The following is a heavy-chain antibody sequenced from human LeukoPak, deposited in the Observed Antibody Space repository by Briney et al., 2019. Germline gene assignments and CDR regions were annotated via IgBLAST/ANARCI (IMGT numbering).Heavy chain of an antibody. Sequence: SETLSLTCTVSGGSISSRSYYWGWIRQTPGKGLEWIGNLDSSGGTYYNPSLKSRVTISVGTSKNQFSLNLRSVTAADTAIYFCSRSHDYGGLYFYYYMDVWGKGTTVTVSS. D-gene: IGHD4-23*01. CDR3: SRSHDYGGLYFYYYMDV. V-gene: IGHV4-39*01. CDR2: LDSSGGT. J-gene: IGHJ6*03. CDR1: GGSISSRSYY.